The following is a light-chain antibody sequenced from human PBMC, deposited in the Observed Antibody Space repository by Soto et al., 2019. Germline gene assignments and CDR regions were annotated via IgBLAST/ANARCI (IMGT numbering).Light chain of an antibody. CDR2: RAS. J-gene: IGKJ1*01. CDR1: QSISTY. CDR3: QHSYSSPPWT. Sequence: DIQMTQSPSSLSASVGDRGTISCRASQSISTYLNWYQQKPGTAPRLLIYRASTVKTGVPPRFSGSGSGRDFTLTISSLRPDDIATYFCQHSYSSPPWTFGPGTKVEVK. V-gene: IGKV1-39*01.